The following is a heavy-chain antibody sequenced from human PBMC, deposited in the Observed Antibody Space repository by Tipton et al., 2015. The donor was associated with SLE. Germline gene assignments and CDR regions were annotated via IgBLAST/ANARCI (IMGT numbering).Heavy chain of an antibody. J-gene: IGHJ4*02. CDR2: ISGGGGST. CDR1: GVIFNNYT. D-gene: IGHD1/OR15-1a*01. Sequence: GSLRLSCAASGVIFNNYTMNWVRQAPGKGLEWVSSISGGGGSTYYADFVKGQFSISIDKSKKTLFLQMNSLRVDDTATYYCAKFEKTTDFYLDSWGQGTLVSVFS. V-gene: IGHV3-23*01. CDR3: AKFEKTTDFYLDS.